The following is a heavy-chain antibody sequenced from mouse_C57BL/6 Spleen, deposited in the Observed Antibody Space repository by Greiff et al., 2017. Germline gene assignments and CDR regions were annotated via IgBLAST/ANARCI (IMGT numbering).Heavy chain of an antibody. J-gene: IGHJ1*03. D-gene: IGHD4-1*01. CDR2: IYPGDGDT. CDR1: GFAFSSDW. V-gene: IGHV1-80*01. Sequence: VQLQESGAELVKPGASVKISCKASGFAFSSDWMNWVKQRPGQGLEWIGRIYPGDGDTNYNGKFQGKATLTSDISSSTAYMQLSSLTSENSGVYFWARLWVWYFDVGGTGTTVTVSS. CDR3: ARLWVWYFDV.